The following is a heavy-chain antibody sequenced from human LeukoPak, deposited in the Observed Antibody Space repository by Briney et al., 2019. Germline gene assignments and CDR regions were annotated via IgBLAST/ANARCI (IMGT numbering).Heavy chain of an antibody. Sequence: ASVKVSCKASGYTFTSYYMHWVRQAPGQGLEWMGIINPSGGSTSYAQKFQGRVTMTRDTSTSTVYMELSSLRSEDTAVYYCARDGTYGSGSYYNAIDYWGQGTLVTVSS. J-gene: IGHJ4*02. CDR2: INPSGGST. D-gene: IGHD3-10*01. CDR1: GYTFTSYY. CDR3: ARDGTYGSGSYYNAIDY. V-gene: IGHV1-46*01.